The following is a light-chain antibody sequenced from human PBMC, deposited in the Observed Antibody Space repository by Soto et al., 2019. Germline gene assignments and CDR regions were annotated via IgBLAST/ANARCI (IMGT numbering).Light chain of an antibody. CDR2: GAS. CDR1: QSVSSN. Sequence: EIVMTQSPATLSVSPGERATLSCMASQSVSSNLAWYQQKPGQAPRLLIYGASTRATGIPARFSGSGSGTEFTLTISSLQPDDFATYYCQQYNSYSRTFGQGTKVDIK. CDR3: QQYNSYSRT. V-gene: IGKV3-15*01. J-gene: IGKJ1*01.